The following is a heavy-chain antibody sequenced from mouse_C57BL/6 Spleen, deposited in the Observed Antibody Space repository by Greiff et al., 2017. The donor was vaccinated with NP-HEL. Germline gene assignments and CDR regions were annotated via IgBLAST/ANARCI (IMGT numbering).Heavy chain of an antibody. CDR2: FYPGSGSI. V-gene: IGHV1-62-2*01. CDR1: GYTFTEYT. Sequence: VKLMESGAELVKPGASVKLSCKASGYTFTEYTIHWVKQRSGQGLEWIGWFYPGSGSIKYNEKFKDKATLTADKSSSTVYMELSRLTSEDSAVYFCARHDAYYYGSSYGFAYWGQGTLVTVSA. J-gene: IGHJ3*01. CDR3: ARHDAYYYGSSYGFAY. D-gene: IGHD1-1*01.